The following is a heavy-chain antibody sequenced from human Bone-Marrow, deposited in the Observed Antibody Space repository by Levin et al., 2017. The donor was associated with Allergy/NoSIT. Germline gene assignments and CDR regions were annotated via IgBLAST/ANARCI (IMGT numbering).Heavy chain of an antibody. V-gene: IGHV4-30-4*01. Sequence: LRLSYNVSGGSINSGDSYWSWIRQPPGKGLEWIGYIYYSGSTYYNPSLKSRITISIDTSKSQFSLQLSSVTAADTAVYYCARLSLTFYDILTGYYSPIGTFDYWGQGTLVTVSS. D-gene: IGHD3-9*01. CDR2: IYYSGST. J-gene: IGHJ4*02. CDR3: ARLSLTFYDILTGYYSPIGTFDY. CDR1: GGSINSGDSY.